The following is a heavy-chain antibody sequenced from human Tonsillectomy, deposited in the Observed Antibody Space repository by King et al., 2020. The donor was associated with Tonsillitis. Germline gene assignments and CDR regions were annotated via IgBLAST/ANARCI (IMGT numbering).Heavy chain of an antibody. CDR2: ISAYNGNT. D-gene: IGHD3-22*01. J-gene: IGHJ4*02. V-gene: IGHV1-18*01. CDR1: GYTFTSYG. Sequence: VQLVESGAEVKKPGASVKVSCTASGYTFTSYGISWVRQAPGQGLEWMGWISAYNGNTNYAQKLQGRVTMTTDTSTSTAYMELRSLRTDDTAVYYWARVYTYYYDSSGSSTHYYFDYWGQGTLVTVSS. CDR3: ARVYTYYYDSSGSSTHYYFDY.